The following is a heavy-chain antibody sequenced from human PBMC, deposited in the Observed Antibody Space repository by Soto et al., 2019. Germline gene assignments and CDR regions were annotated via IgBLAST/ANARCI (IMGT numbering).Heavy chain of an antibody. V-gene: IGHV3-66*01. CDR2: IYRGGNT. Sequence: EVQLVESGGGLVQPGESLRLSCAVSGFTVSSNYMSWVRQAPGKGLEWVSVIYRGGNTFYTDSVKGRFTISRDNSNNTLYLHMNSLRVEDTAVYYCARDPLGPLTTVNVWGQGTLVTVSS. CDR1: GFTVSSNY. J-gene: IGHJ4*02. D-gene: IGHD4-17*01. CDR3: ARDPLGPLTTVNV.